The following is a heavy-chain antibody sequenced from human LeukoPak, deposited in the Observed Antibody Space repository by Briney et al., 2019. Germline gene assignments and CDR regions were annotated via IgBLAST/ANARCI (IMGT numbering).Heavy chain of an antibody. Sequence: ASVKVSCKVSGYTLTELSMHWVRQAPGQGLEWMGWISAYNGNTNYAQKLQGRVTMTTDTSTSTAYMELRSLRSDDTAVYYCARETVAFDIWGQGTMVTVSS. CDR1: GYTLTELS. V-gene: IGHV1-18*01. CDR3: ARETVAFDI. CDR2: ISAYNGNT. J-gene: IGHJ3*02. D-gene: IGHD1-1*01.